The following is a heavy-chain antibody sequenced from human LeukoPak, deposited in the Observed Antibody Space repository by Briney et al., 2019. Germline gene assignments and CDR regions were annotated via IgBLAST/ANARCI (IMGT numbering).Heavy chain of an antibody. J-gene: IGHJ4*02. CDR3: AREYSGLDY. CDR1: GFTFSDLY. D-gene: IGHD5-12*01. V-gene: IGHV3-11*01. Sequence: GGSLRLSCAASGFTFSDLYMTWMRQPPGKGLECVSYISDGGTTINYADSVKGRFSISRDNGKNLLVLQMNSLRAEDTAIYYCAREYSGLDYWGQGTLVIVSS. CDR2: ISDGGTTI.